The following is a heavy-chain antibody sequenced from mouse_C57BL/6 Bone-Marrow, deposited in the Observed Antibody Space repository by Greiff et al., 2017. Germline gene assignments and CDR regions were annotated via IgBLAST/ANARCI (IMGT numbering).Heavy chain of an antibody. J-gene: IGHJ2*01. D-gene: IGHD2-4*01. V-gene: IGHV1-55*01. CDR3: ARQIYYDYDSYFDD. Sequence: QVQLQQPGAELVKPGASVKMSCKASGYTFTSYWITWVKQRPGQGLEWIGDIYPGSGSTNYNEKFKSKATLTVDTSSSTAYMQLSSLTSEDSAVYYCARQIYYDYDSYFDDWGQGTTLTVSS. CDR2: IYPGSGST. CDR1: GYTFTSYW.